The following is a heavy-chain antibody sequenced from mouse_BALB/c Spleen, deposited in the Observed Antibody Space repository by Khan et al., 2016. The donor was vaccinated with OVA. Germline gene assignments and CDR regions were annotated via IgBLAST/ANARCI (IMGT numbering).Heavy chain of an antibody. D-gene: IGHD4-1*01. Sequence: EVKLVESGGDLVKPGGSLKLSCAASGFTFSSYSMSWVRPTPDKRLEWVASISSGGDYTYYPDIVKGRFTISRDNAKNTLYLQMSSLKSEDTAMYYCASHLTGSFAYWGQGTLVTVSA. CDR2: ISSGGDYT. CDR3: ASHLTGSFAY. V-gene: IGHV5-6*01. J-gene: IGHJ3*01. CDR1: GFTFSSYS.